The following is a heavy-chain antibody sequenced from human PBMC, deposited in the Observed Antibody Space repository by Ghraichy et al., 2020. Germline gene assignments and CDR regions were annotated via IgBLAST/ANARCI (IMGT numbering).Heavy chain of an antibody. V-gene: IGHV1-3*04. D-gene: IGHD2-15*01. CDR2: INTATGDT. J-gene: IGHJ5*02. Sequence: MGWINTATGDTDYSEKLQGRVTITRDTSANSVSMELTSLISDDTAVYYCARAPPDVVGAMETWGRGTLVNVS. CDR3: ARAPPDVVGAMET.